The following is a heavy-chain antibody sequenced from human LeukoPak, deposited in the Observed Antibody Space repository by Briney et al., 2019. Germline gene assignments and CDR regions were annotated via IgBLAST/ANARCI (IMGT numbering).Heavy chain of an antibody. J-gene: IGHJ6*03. CDR1: GYTFTSYA. D-gene: IGHD1-26*01. CDR3: ARAAGEVGATSRYYYYYMDV. CDR2: INTNTGNP. V-gene: IGHV7-4-1*02. Sequence: ASVKVSCKASGYTFTSYAMNWVRQAPGQGLEWMGWINTNTGNPTYAQGFTGRFVFSLDTSVSTAYLQISSLKAEDTAVYYCARAAGEVGATSRYYYYYMDVWGKGTTVIVSS.